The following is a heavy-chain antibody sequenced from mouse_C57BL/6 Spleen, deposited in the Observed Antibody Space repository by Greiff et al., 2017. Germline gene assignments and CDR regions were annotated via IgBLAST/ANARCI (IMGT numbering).Heavy chain of an antibody. D-gene: IGHD2-4*01. V-gene: IGHV1-64*01. CDR2: IHPNSGST. CDR3: AMDYEWVNFDY. CDR1: GYTFTSYW. J-gene: IGHJ2*01. Sequence: QVQLQQPGAELVKPGASVKLSCKASGYTFTSYWMHWVKQRPGQGLEWIGMIHPNSGSTNYNEKFKSKATLTVDKSSSTAYMQLSSLTSEDSAVYYCAMDYEWVNFDYWGQGTTLTVSS.